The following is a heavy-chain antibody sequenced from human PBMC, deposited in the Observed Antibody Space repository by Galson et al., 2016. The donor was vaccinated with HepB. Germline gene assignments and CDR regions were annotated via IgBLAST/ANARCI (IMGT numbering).Heavy chain of an antibody. CDR3: ARALCGGDCFDWYFDL. CDR1: DFAFNTFW. V-gene: IGHV3-7*02. D-gene: IGHD2-21*02. CDR2: INPDGSQQ. J-gene: IGHJ2*01. Sequence: SLRLSCAGSDFAFNTFWMNWVRQAPGKGLDWVANINPDGSQQRYVDSVHGRFTISRDNAKNSLYLQMHSLRAEDTAVYYCARALCGGDCFDWYFDLWGRGTLVTVSS.